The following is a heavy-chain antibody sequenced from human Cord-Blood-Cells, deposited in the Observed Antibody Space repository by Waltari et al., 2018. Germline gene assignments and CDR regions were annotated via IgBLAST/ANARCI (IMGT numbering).Heavy chain of an antibody. V-gene: IGHV1-24*01. D-gene: IGHD2-2*02. CDR1: GYTLTELS. CDR3: ATPRLGYCSSTSCYTYYFDY. CDR2: FDPEDGET. J-gene: IGHJ4*02. Sequence: QVQLVQSGAEVKKPGASVKVSCKVSGYTLTELSMHWVRQAPGQGLEWMGGFDPEDGETIYAQKFQGRVTMTEDTSTDTAYMELSSLRSEDTAVYYCATPRLGYCSSTSCYTYYFDYWGQGTLVTVSS.